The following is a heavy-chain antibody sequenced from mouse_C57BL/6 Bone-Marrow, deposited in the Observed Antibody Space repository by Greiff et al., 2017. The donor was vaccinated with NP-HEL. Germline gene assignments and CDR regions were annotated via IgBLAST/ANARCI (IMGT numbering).Heavy chain of an antibody. CDR2: ISDGGSYT. CDR3: ARGRGTTVVAHFDY. Sequence: EVHLVESGGGLVKPGGSLKLSCAASGFTFSSYAMSWVRQTPEKRLEWVATISDGGSYTYYPDNVKGRFTISRDNAKNNLYLQMSHLKSEDTAMYYCARGRGTTVVAHFDYWGQGTTLTVSS. J-gene: IGHJ2*01. D-gene: IGHD1-1*01. V-gene: IGHV5-4*01. CDR1: GFTFSSYA.